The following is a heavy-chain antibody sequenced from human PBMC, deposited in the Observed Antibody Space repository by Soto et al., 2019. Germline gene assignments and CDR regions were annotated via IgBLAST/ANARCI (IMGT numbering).Heavy chain of an antibody. CDR2: FFKSVTT. CDR3: ARTYDNSGPNSGGYAFDI. V-gene: IGHV4-59*01. D-gene: IGHD3-22*01. CDR1: GDSINTYY. J-gene: IGHJ3*02. Sequence: SETLSLTCTVSGDSINTYYWSWIRQPPGKGLDCIVYFFKSVTTNYNPSLKSRVTISVDTSNNHFSLKLSSVTAADTAVYYCARTYDNSGPNSGGYAFDIWGQGTMVTVSS.